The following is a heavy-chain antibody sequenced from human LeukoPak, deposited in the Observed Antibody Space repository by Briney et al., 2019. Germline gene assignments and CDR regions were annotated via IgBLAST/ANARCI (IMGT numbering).Heavy chain of an antibody. CDR2: INHSGST. V-gene: IGHV4-34*01. D-gene: IGHD6-19*01. Sequence: SETLSLTCAVYGGSFSGYYWSWIRQPPGKGLEWIGEINHSGSTNYNPSLKSRVTISVDTSKNQFSLKLSSVTAAGTAVYYCARARSGWLFDYWGQGTLVTVSS. CDR3: ARARSGWLFDY. CDR1: GGSFSGYY. J-gene: IGHJ4*02.